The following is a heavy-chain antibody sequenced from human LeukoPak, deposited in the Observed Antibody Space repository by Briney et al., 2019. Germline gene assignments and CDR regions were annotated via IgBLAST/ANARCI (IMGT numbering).Heavy chain of an antibody. CDR1: GFTVSTNY. CDR2: IYSGGGA. V-gene: IGHV3-66*02. D-gene: IGHD6-25*01. Sequence: GGSLRLSCAASGFTVSTNYMGWVRQAPGKGLGWVSVIYSGGGAYYADSVKDRFTIFRDTSKNTLYLQMNSLRPEDTAVYYCARGSSLAAAARGFDYWGQGTLVTVSS. CDR3: ARGSSLAAAARGFDY. J-gene: IGHJ4*02.